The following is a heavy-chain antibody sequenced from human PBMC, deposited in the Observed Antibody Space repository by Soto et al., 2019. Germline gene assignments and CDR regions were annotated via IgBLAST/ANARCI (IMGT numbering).Heavy chain of an antibody. Sequence: SETLSLTCAVSGYSISSGYYWGWVRQPPGKGLEWLGSMFHSGETYYNPSLKSRLTISVDTSKNQFSLKLNSVTAADTAVYYCARGNTLVVPTVGWFDPWGQGTLVTVSS. CDR3: ARGNTLVVPTVGWFDP. CDR1: GYSISSGYY. V-gene: IGHV4-38-2*01. D-gene: IGHD2-2*01. CDR2: MFHSGET. J-gene: IGHJ5*02.